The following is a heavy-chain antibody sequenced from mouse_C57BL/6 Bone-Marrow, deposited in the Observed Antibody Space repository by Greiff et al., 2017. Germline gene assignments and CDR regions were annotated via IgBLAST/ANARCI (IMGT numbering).Heavy chain of an antibody. D-gene: IGHD2-4*01. CDR1: GYTFTSYW. V-gene: IGHV1-69*01. Sequence: QVQLQQPGAELVMPGASVKLSCKASGYTFTSYWMHWVKQRPGQGLEWIGEIDPSDSYTNYNQKFKGKSTLTVDKSSSTAYMQLSSLTSEYSAVYYCARCYYDYDGWYFDVWGTGTTVTVSS. CDR3: ARCYYDYDGWYFDV. CDR2: IDPSDSYT. J-gene: IGHJ1*03.